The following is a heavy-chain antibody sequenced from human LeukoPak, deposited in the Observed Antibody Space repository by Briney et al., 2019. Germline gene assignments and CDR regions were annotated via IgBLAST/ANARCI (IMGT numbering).Heavy chain of an antibody. J-gene: IGHJ5*02. V-gene: IGHV3-48*04. CDR3: ASHLVLRYFDWLLSA. CDR1: GFTFSSYS. D-gene: IGHD3-9*01. Sequence: GGSLRLSCAASGFTFSSYSMNWVRQAPGKGLEWVSYISSSSSTIYYADSVKGRFTISRDNAKNSLFLQMNSLSAEDTAVYYCASHLVLRYFDWLLSAWGQGTLVTVSS. CDR2: ISSSSSTI.